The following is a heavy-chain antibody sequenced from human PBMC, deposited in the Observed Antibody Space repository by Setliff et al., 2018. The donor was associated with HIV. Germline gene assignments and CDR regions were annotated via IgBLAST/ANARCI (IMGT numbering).Heavy chain of an antibody. D-gene: IGHD6-13*01. Sequence: GASVKVSCKASGYTFTGYYVHWVRQAPGLGLEWMGWINPNSGGTNYAQKFQGRVTMTRDTSISTAYMELSRLRSDDTAVYYCARDSSTWHLDYWGQGTLVTVSS. V-gene: IGHV1-2*02. J-gene: IGHJ4*02. CDR3: ARDSSTWHLDY. CDR1: GYTFTGYY. CDR2: INPNSGGT.